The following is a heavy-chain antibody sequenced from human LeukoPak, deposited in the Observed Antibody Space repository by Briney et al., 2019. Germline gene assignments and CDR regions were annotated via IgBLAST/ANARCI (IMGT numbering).Heavy chain of an antibody. D-gene: IGHD1-26*01. J-gene: IGHJ4*02. Sequence: GASVKVSCKASGYTFTGYYMHWVRQAPGQGLEWMGWINPNSGGTNYAQKFQGRVTMTRDTSITTAYMELSRLTSDDTAVYYCARDNGMGYYGGSGYFDYWGQGTLVTVSS. CDR2: INPNSGGT. CDR1: GYTFTGYY. V-gene: IGHV1-2*02. CDR3: ARDNGMGYYGGSGYFDY.